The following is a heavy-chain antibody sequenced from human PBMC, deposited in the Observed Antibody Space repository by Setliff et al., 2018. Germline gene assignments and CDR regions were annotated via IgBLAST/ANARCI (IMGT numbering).Heavy chain of an antibody. J-gene: IGHJ4*02. D-gene: IGHD2-2*02. CDR3: AKGGSTSCYTEADY. V-gene: IGHV3-21*04. CDR1: GFTFSSYS. Sequence: GGSLRLSCAASGFTFSSYSMNWVRQAPGKGLEWVSSISSSSSYIYYADSVKGRFTISRDNSKNTLYLQMLSLRAEDTAVYYCAKGGSTSCYTEADYWGQGTLVTVSS. CDR2: ISSSSSYI.